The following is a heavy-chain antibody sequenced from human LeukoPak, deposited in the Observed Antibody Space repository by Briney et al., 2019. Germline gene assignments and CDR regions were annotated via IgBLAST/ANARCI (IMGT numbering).Heavy chain of an antibody. CDR2: INPSGGST. CDR3: GREATTGFDY. Sequence: ASVKVSCMASGCTFTSYYMHWVRQAPGQRLEWMGMINPSGGSTSYAQKFQGRVTMTRDMYPSPVYMELSSVRSDDMAVYYCGREATTGFDYWGQGTLVTVSS. V-gene: IGHV1-46*01. J-gene: IGHJ4*02. CDR1: GCTFTSYY. D-gene: IGHD5-12*01.